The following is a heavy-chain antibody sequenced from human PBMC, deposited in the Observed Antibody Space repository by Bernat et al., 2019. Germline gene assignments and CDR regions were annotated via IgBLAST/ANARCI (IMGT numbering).Heavy chain of an antibody. Sequence: EVQLVESGGGLVQPGGSLRLSCAATGFTLSSYWRYWVRQAPGKGLVWVSRINSDGSGTTYADSVRGRFTVSRDNAKNTLFLQMNSLRVEDTAVYYCARNYDTSGYQEGFDPWGQGTLVTVSS. CDR2: INSDGSGT. V-gene: IGHV3-74*01. J-gene: IGHJ5*02. D-gene: IGHD3-22*01. CDR1: GFTLSSYW. CDR3: ARNYDTSGYQEGFDP.